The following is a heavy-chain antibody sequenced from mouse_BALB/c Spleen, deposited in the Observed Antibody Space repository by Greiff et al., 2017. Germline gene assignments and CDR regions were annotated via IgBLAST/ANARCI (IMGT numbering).Heavy chain of an antibody. CDR1: GFTFSSFG. CDR2: ISSGSSTI. J-gene: IGHJ2*01. CDR3: ARHYYGSRVFDY. V-gene: IGHV5-17*02. D-gene: IGHD1-1*01. Sequence: EVQLVESGGGLVQPGGSRKLSCAASGFTFSSFGMHWVRQAPEKGLEWVAYISSGSSTIYYADTVKGRFTISRDNPKNTLFLQMTSLRSEDTAMYYCARHYYGSRVFDYWGQGTTLTVSS.